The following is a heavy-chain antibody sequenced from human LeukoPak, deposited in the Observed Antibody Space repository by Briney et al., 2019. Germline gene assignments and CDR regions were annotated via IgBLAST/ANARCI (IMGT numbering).Heavy chain of an antibody. V-gene: IGHV4-59*01. Sequence: PSETLSLTCTVSGASISSYYWSWIRQPPGKGLEWIAYIYYSGSTNYNPSLKSRVTISLDTSKSQFSLKLSSVTAADTAVYYCATSAAYRFDPWGRGTLVTVSS. J-gene: IGHJ5*02. D-gene: IGHD6-13*01. CDR2: IYYSGST. CDR3: ATSAAYRFDP. CDR1: GASISSYY.